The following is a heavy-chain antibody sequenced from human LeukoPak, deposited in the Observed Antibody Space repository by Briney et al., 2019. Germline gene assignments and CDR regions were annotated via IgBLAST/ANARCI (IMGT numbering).Heavy chain of an antibody. CDR3: ASCPPPPHRDGYNEVDYYGMDV. V-gene: IGHV3-21*01. CDR2: ISSSSSYI. Sequence: GGSLRLSCAASGFTFSSYSMNWVRQAPGKGLEWVSSISSSSSYIYYADSVKGRFTISRDNAKNSLYLQMNSLRAEDTAVYYCASCPPPPHRDGYNEVDYYGMDVWGQGTTVTVSS. J-gene: IGHJ6*02. D-gene: IGHD5-24*01. CDR1: GFTFSSYS.